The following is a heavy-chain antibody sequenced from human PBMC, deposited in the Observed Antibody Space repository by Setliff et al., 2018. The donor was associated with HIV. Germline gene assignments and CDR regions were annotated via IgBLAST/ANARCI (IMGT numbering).Heavy chain of an antibody. J-gene: IGHJ4*02. D-gene: IGHD3-22*01. V-gene: IGHV4-4*07. CDR1: GDSISGYY. Sequence: SETLSLTCTSSGDSISGYYWSWIRQSAGKGLEWIGRMYYSGSADYNPSLKSRVTMSVDTSKNQFSLNLNSVTAADTAAYYCARDRTEFVDGGYYPYYFDSWGQGTLVTVS. CDR2: MYYSGSA. CDR3: ARDRTEFVDGGYYPYYFDS.